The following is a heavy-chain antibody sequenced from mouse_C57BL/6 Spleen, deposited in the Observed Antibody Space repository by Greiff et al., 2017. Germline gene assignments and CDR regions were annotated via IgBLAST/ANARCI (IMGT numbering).Heavy chain of an antibody. V-gene: IGHV1-5*01. D-gene: IGHD2-4*01. CDR1: GYTFTSYW. CDR2: IYPGNSDT. Sequence: EVQLQQSGTVLARPGASVKMSCKTSGYTFTSYWMHWGKQRPGQGLEWIGAIYPGNSDTSYNQKFKGEAKLTAVTSASTAYMELSSLTNEDSAVYYCTRSYYDYGDPPFDCWGQGTTLTVSS. CDR3: TRSYYDYGDPPFDC. J-gene: IGHJ2*01.